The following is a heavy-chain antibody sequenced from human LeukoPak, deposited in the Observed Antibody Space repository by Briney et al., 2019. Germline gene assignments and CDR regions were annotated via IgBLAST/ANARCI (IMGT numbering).Heavy chain of an antibody. Sequence: SETLCLTCTVSGASISSDYWNWIRQPPGKGLEWIGYIYYSGSTNYNPSLKSRVTISVDTSKNQFSMKLSSVTAADTAVYYCAVMYSSSWYWFDPWGQGTLVTVSS. CDR3: AVMYSSSWYWFDP. D-gene: IGHD6-13*01. CDR2: IYYSGST. CDR1: GASISSDY. V-gene: IGHV4-59*08. J-gene: IGHJ5*02.